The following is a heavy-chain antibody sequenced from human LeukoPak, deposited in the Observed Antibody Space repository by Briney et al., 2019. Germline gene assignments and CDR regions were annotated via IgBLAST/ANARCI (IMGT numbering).Heavy chain of an antibody. J-gene: IGHJ3*02. V-gene: IGHV3-74*01. Sequence: PGGSQTLFCAASVFTFNSYWMHGVRHARGKGLVWVSRINSDGSSTNYADSVKGRFTISRENAKNTLYLQMNSLRAEDTAVYYCARDLRAFDIWGQGTMVTVSS. CDR1: VFTFNSYW. D-gene: IGHD3-3*01. CDR3: ARDLRAFDI. CDR2: INSDGSST.